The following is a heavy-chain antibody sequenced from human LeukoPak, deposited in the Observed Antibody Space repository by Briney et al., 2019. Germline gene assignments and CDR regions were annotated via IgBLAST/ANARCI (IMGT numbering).Heavy chain of an antibody. Sequence: KPSETLSLTCAVYGGSFSGYYWSWIRQPPGKGLEWIGEINHSGSTNYNPSLKSRVTISVDTSKNQFSLKLSSVTAADTAVYYCARPRRITIFGVVRSNNWFDPWAREPWSPSPQ. CDR2: INHSGST. CDR1: GGSFSGYY. CDR3: ARPRRITIFGVVRSNNWFDP. V-gene: IGHV4-34*01. J-gene: IGHJ5*02. D-gene: IGHD3-3*01.